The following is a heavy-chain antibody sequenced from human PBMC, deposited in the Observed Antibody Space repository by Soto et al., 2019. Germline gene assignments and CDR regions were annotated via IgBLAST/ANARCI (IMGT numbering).Heavy chain of an antibody. Sequence: GGSLRLSCAASGFTFSSYGMHWVRQAPGKGLEWVAVIWYDGSNKYYADSVKGRFTISRDNSKNTLYLQMNSLRAEDTAVYYCERDRQQWRRGAFDIWGQGTMVTVSS. J-gene: IGHJ3*02. V-gene: IGHV3-33*01. CDR2: IWYDGSNK. CDR3: ERDRQQWRRGAFDI. D-gene: IGHD6-19*01. CDR1: GFTFSSYG.